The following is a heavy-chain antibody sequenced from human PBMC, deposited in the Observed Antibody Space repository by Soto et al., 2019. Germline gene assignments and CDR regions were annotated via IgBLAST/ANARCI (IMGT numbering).Heavy chain of an antibody. D-gene: IGHD3-10*01. CDR1: GYTFTSYA. CDR2: INAGNGNT. Sequence: QVQLVQSGAEVKKPGASVKVSCKASGYTFTSYAMHWVRQAPGQRLEWMGWINAGNGNTKYSQKFQGRVTITRVTAASTAYMELSSLRSEDTAVYYCARGPMVRGKGRYYYYGMDVWGQGTTVTVSS. J-gene: IGHJ6*02. V-gene: IGHV1-3*01. CDR3: ARGPMVRGKGRYYYYGMDV.